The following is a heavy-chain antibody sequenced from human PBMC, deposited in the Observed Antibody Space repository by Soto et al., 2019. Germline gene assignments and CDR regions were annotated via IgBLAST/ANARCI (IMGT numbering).Heavy chain of an antibody. Sequence: ASVKVSCKASGYTFTNYGISWVRQAPGQGLEWMGWINVYNGNTKYAQKVQGRVTMTTDKSTSTAYMELSSLRSEDTAVYYCARVHSGYDYYYYYGMDVWGQGTTVTVSS. V-gene: IGHV1-18*01. D-gene: IGHD5-12*01. CDR2: INVYNGNT. CDR3: ARVHSGYDYYYYYGMDV. CDR1: GYTFTNYG. J-gene: IGHJ6*02.